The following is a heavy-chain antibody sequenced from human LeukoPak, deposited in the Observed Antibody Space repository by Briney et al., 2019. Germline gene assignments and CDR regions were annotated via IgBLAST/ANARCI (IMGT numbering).Heavy chain of an antibody. CDR3: ARVFDSGSQAYFYYMDV. J-gene: IGHJ6*03. Sequence: SETLSLTCNVPGGSIRGYYWSWIRQPPGKGLEWIGYIYSSGSTNYNPSLKSRVTMSVDTSKNQFSLKVSSVTAADTAVYYCARVFDSGSQAYFYYMDVWGKGTTVTISS. CDR2: IYSSGST. V-gene: IGHV4-59*01. CDR1: GGSIRGYY. D-gene: IGHD3-10*01.